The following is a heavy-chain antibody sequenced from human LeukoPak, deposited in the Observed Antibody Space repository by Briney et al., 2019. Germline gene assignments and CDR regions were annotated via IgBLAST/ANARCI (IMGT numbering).Heavy chain of an antibody. J-gene: IGHJ6*02. CDR1: GFTFSSYA. CDR2: ISYDGSNK. Sequence: GRSLRLSCAASGFTFSSYAMHWVRQAPGKGLEWVAVISYDGSNKYYADSVKGRFTISRDNSKNTLYLQMNSLRAEDTAVYYCAREYYDILTGPNYYGMDVWGQGTTVTVSS. D-gene: IGHD3-9*01. V-gene: IGHV3-30-3*01. CDR3: AREYYDILTGPNYYGMDV.